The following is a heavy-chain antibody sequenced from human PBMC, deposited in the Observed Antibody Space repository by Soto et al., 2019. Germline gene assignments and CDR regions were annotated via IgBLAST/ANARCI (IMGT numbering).Heavy chain of an antibody. V-gene: IGHV4-61*01. CDR2: VYHSGST. J-gene: IGHJ4*02. CDR3: ASLLAVAGEGGYFSY. CDR1: GGSVSTDNHY. D-gene: IGHD6-19*01. Sequence: SETLSLTCSVSGGSVSTDNHYWNWIRQPPGKGLEWIGYVYHSGSTNYNPSLKSRITISADTSRNQFSLKLTSVTAADTAVYYCASLLAVAGEGGYFSYWGQGTLVTVSS.